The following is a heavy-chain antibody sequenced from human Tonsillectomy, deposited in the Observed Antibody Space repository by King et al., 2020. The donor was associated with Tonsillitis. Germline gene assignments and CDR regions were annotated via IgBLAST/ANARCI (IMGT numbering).Heavy chain of an antibody. V-gene: IGHV3-7*01. D-gene: IGHD3-16*01. J-gene: IGHJ4*02. CDR3: ARGGIPDY. CDR1: GFTFSRCW. CDR2: INQDGSDK. Sequence: VQLVESGGGLVQPGGSLRLSCVASGFTFSRCWMSWVRQAPGKGLEWVANINQDGSDKYYVDSVKGRFTISRDNAKNSLYQQMNSLRAEDTAVYYCARGGIPDYWGQGTLVTVSS.